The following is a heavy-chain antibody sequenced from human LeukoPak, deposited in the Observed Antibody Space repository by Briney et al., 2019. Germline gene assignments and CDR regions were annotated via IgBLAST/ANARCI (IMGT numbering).Heavy chain of an antibody. D-gene: IGHD3-10*01. CDR3: ARDYYYGRGDY. J-gene: IGHJ4*02. CDR1: GFSFSTYA. CDR2: ISYDGTNK. Sequence: GRSLRLSCAASGFSFSTYAMHWVRQAPGKGLEWVAVISYDGTNKYYADSVQGRFTISRDNSKNTLYLQMNSLRAEDTAVYYCARDYYYGRGDYWGQGTLVTVSS. V-gene: IGHV3-30*14.